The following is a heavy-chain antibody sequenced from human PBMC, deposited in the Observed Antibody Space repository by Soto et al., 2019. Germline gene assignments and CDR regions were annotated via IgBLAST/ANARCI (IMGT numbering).Heavy chain of an antibody. V-gene: IGHV4-59*08. CDR3: ARRNGGYCSGGSCYRARYYYYYMDV. CDR2: IYYSGST. CDR1: GGSISSYY. D-gene: IGHD2-15*01. J-gene: IGHJ6*03. Sequence: SETLSLTCTVSGGSISSYYWSWIRHPPGKGLEWIGYIYYSGSTNYNPSLKSRVTISVDTSKNQFSLKLSSVTAADTAVYYCARRNGGYCSGGSCYRARYYYYYMDVWGKGTTVTVSS.